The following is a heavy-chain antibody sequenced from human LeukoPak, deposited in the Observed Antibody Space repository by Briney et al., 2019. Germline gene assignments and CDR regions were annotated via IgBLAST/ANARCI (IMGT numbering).Heavy chain of an antibody. J-gene: IGHJ3*02. V-gene: IGHV4-34*01. CDR3: ARAIGYQLLYAFDI. D-gene: IGHD2-2*01. CDR2: INHSGST. CDR1: GGSFSGYY. Sequence: SETLSLTCAVYGGSFSGYYWSWIRPPPGKGLGWIGEINHSGSTNYNPSLKSRVTISVDTSKNQFSLKLSSVTAADTAVYYCARAIGYQLLYAFDIWGQGTMVTVSS.